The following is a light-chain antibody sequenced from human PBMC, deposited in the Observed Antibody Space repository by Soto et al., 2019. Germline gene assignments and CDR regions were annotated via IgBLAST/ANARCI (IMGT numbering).Light chain of an antibody. Sequence: SSPTPPPPASGSPWQVVATFRPGNSSDVGGYNYVSWYQQHPGKAPKLMIYEVSKRPSGVPDRFSGSKSGNTASLTVSGLQAEDEADYYCSSYAGSNNYVFGTGTKVTVL. V-gene: IGLV2-8*01. J-gene: IGLJ1*01. CDR3: SSYAGSNNYV. CDR2: EVS. CDR1: SSDVGGYNY.